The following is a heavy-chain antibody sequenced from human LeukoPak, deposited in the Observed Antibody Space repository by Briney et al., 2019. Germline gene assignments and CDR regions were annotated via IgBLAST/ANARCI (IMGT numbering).Heavy chain of an antibody. Sequence: GGSLRLSCAASGFTFSSYSMNWVRQAPGKGLEWVSAISGSGGSTYYADSVKGRFTISRDNSKNTLYLQMNSLRAEDTAVYYCAKDPHIVVVTALFDYWGQGTLVTVSS. V-gene: IGHV3-23*01. J-gene: IGHJ4*02. D-gene: IGHD2-21*02. CDR3: AKDPHIVVVTALFDY. CDR1: GFTFSSYS. CDR2: ISGSGGST.